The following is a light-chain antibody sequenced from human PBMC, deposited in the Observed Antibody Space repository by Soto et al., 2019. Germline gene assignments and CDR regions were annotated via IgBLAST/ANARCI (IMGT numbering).Light chain of an antibody. CDR1: QSVSSY. V-gene: IGKV3-11*01. J-gene: IGKJ4*01. Sequence: EIVLTQSPATLSLSPGERATLSCRASQSVSSYLAWYQQKPGQAPRLLIYDASNRATGIPARFSGSGSGTDFTLTISSLEPEDFAVYYCQQRSNLPPRLTFGGGTKVQIK. CDR2: DAS. CDR3: QQRSNLPPRLT.